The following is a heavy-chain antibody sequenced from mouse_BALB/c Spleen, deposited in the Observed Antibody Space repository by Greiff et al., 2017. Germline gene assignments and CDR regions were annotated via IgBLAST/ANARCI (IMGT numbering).Heavy chain of an antibody. CDR2: IYPGDGDT. Sequence: QVQLKQSGAELARPGASVKLSCKASGYTFTSYWMQWVKQRPGQGLEWIGAIYPGDGDTRYTQKFKGKATLTADKSSSTAYMQLSSLASEDSAVYYCARTWDYRYAMDYWGQGTSVTVSS. CDR3: ARTWDYRYAMDY. D-gene: IGHD2-14*01. J-gene: IGHJ4*01. CDR1: GYTFTSYW. V-gene: IGHV1-87*01.